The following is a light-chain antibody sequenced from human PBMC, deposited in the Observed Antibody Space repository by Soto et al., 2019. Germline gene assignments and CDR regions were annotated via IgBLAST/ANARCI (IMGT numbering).Light chain of an antibody. CDR3: TSWTTSTTMI. CDR1: SSDIGAYNF. J-gene: IGLJ2*01. Sequence: LTQPASVSGFPGQSITISCTGTSSDIGAYNFVSWYQQHPGKAPKLMLYDVTIRPSGVSNRFSGSKSGNTASLTISGLQAEDEADYYCTSWTTSTTMIFGGGTKVTVL. V-gene: IGLV2-14*03. CDR2: DVT.